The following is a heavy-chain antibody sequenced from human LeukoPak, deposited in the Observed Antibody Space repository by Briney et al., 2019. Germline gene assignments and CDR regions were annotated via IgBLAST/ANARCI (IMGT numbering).Heavy chain of an antibody. V-gene: IGHV4-39*01. CDR2: IYYSGST. CDR1: GGSISSSSYY. J-gene: IGHJ5*02. CDR3: ARHAHIAARPRWFDP. D-gene: IGHD6-6*01. Sequence: KASETLSLTCTVSGGSISSSSYYWGWIRQPPGKGLEWIGSIYYSGSTYYNPSLKSRVTISVDTSKNQFSLKLSSVTAADTAVYYCARHAHIAARPRWFDPWGQGTLVTVSS.